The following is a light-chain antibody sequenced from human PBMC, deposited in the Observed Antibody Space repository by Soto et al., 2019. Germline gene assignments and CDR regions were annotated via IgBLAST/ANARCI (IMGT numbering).Light chain of an antibody. Sequence: EIVLTQSPSTLSSSPGERATLTCRASQSVSSCLAWYQQKPGQAPKLLIYNASHIASGIPARFSGSGSGTEFTLTINSLQPDDFSAYYCQHRSNYPYTFGQGSKVEIK. CDR1: QSVSSC. CDR2: NAS. J-gene: IGKJ2*01. V-gene: IGKV3-11*01. CDR3: QHRSNYPYT.